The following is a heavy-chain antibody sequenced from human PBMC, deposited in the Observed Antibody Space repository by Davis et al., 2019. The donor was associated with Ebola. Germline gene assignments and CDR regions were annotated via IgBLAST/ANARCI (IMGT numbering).Heavy chain of an antibody. V-gene: IGHV4-4*02. D-gene: IGHD1-7*01. Sequence: PGGSLRLSCAVSGGSISSSNWWSWVRQPPGKGLEWIGEIYHSGSTNYNPSLKSRVTISVDKSKNQFSLKLSSVTAAATAVYYCARDRANCNYAEFWFDPWGQGTLVTVSS. CDR1: GGSISSSNW. CDR3: ARDRANCNYAEFWFDP. CDR2: IYHSGST. J-gene: IGHJ5*02.